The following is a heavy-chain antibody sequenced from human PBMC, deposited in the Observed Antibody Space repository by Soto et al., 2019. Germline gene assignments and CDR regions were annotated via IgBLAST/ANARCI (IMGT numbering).Heavy chain of an antibody. CDR3: ARAYGGFDNGLDV. J-gene: IGHJ6*02. CDR2: IYYSGST. D-gene: IGHD5-12*01. V-gene: IGHV4-59*07. CDR1: GDSIRSYY. Sequence: ASDTLSLTCTVSGDSIRSYYWTWIRQPPGKGLELIGYIYYSGSTRYNPSLKSRVTISVDMSKNQFSLKLSSVIAADTAVYYCARAYGGFDNGLDVWGQGTAVTVSS.